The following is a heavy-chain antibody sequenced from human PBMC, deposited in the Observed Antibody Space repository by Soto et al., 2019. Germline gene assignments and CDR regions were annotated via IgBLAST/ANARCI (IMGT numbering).Heavy chain of an antibody. V-gene: IGHV3-23*01. J-gene: IGHJ6*03. CDR3: ASGRKVVYYYYYMDV. D-gene: IGHD2-15*01. CDR2: ISGSGGST. Sequence: GGSMRLPCAASGFTFSGYAMSWVRQAPGKGLEWVSAISGSGGSTYYADSVKGRFTISRDNSKNTLYLQMNSLRAEDTAVYYCASGRKVVYYYYYMDVWGKGTTVTVSS. CDR1: GFTFSGYA.